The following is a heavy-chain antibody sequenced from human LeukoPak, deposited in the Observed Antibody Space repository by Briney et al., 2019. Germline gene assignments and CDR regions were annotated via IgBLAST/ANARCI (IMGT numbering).Heavy chain of an antibody. CDR3: ARDDWDSSALPIHLAY. CDR1: GFTFSSYT. CDR2: ISSGSSTV. D-gene: IGHD3-9*01. Sequence: GGSLRLSCAASGFTFSSYTMNWVRQAPGKGLEWVSFISSGSSTVYYADSVKGRFTMSRDNAKNSLYLQMNSLRDEDTAVYFCARDDWDSSALPIHLAYWGQGTLLAVSS. V-gene: IGHV3-48*02. J-gene: IGHJ4*02.